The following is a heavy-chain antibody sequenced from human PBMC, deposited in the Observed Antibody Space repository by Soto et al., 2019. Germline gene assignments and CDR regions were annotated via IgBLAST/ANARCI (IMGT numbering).Heavy chain of an antibody. CDR2: ISSTSSVK. CDR1: AFTFSTYN. V-gene: IGHV3-48*01. Sequence: EVQLVESGGGLVQPGGSLRLSCAASAFTFSTYNMNWVRQSPGKGLEWVSYISSTSSVKLYADSVKGRFTISRDNAKNSLYLQMNNLAAGDTAVYYCTTDFWSAYYASIDVWGKGPTVTVSS. J-gene: IGHJ6*03. D-gene: IGHD3-3*01. CDR3: TTDFWSAYYASIDV.